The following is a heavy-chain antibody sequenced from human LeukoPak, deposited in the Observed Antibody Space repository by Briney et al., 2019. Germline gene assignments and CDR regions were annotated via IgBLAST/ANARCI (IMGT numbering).Heavy chain of an antibody. CDR2: IYYSGST. D-gene: IGHD5-18*01. J-gene: IGHJ6*03. CDR3: ARTTEGGYTYDYFYYYYMDV. V-gene: IGHV4-59*01. CDR1: GGSISSYY. Sequence: SETLSLTCTVSGGSISSYYWSWIRQPPRKGLEWIGHIYYSGSTNHNPSLKSRVTISVDTSKNQFSLKLSSVTAADTAVYYCARTTEGGYTYDYFYYYYMDVWGKGTTVTVSS.